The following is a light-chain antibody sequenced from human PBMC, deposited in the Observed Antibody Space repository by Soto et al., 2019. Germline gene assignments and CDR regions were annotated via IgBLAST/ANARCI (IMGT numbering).Light chain of an antibody. CDR2: DAS. Sequence: EIVLTQSPATLSLSPGERATLSCRASQSVSRYLVWYQQKPGQAPRLLMYDASNRATGIPARFSGSGSGTDFTLTISSLEPADFAVYYCQQRSTWPLTFGGGTKVEIK. CDR1: QSVSRY. V-gene: IGKV3-11*01. CDR3: QQRSTWPLT. J-gene: IGKJ4*01.